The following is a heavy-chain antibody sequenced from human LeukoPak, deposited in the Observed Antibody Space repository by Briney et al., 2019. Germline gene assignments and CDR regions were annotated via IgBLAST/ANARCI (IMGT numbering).Heavy chain of an antibody. Sequence: GGSLRLSCEASGFTFGDYSMNWVRQAPGKGLAWVSYISSSSSTIYYADSVRGRFTISRDNAKKSLYLRMNSLRPDDTAVYYCARDPPNWGSGYWGQGTLVTVSS. V-gene: IGHV3-48*01. CDR3: ARDPPNWGSGY. CDR1: GFTFGDYS. J-gene: IGHJ4*02. CDR2: ISSSSSTI. D-gene: IGHD7-27*01.